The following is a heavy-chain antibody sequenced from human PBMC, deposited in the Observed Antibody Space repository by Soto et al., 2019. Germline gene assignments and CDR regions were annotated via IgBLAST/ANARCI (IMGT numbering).Heavy chain of an antibody. CDR3: ARDEAYSSSFPVP. CDR1: GFTFSSYA. V-gene: IGHV3-30-3*01. CDR2: ISYDGSNK. Sequence: PGGSLRLSCAASGFTFSSYAMHWVRQAPGKGLEWVAVISYDGSNKYYADSVKGRFTISRDNSKNTLYLQMNSLRAEDTAVYYCARDEAYSSSFPVPWGQGTLVTVSS. J-gene: IGHJ5*02. D-gene: IGHD6-6*01.